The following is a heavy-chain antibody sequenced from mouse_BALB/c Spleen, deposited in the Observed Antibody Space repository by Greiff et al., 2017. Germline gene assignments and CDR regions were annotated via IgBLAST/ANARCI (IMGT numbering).Heavy chain of an antibody. V-gene: IGHV14-3*02. CDR1: GFNIKDTY. CDR3: ARWGLRPFDY. J-gene: IGHJ2*01. D-gene: IGHD2-4*01. CDR2: IDPANGNT. Sequence: VQLKESGAELVKPGASVKLSCTASGFNIKDTYMHWVKQRPEQGLEWIGRIDPANGNTKYDPKFQGKATITADTSSNTAYLQLSSLTSEDTAVYYCARWGLRPFDYWGQGTTLTVSS.